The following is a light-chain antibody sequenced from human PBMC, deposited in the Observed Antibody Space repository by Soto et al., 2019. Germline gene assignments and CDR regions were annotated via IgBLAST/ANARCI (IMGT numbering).Light chain of an antibody. CDR1: QGISKS. J-gene: IGKJ5*01. CDR2: AAS. Sequence: DIEMTQTPSSLSASVGDRVTINWWASQGISKSLALYQHKAEKAPKSLIYAASSLQSGVPSRFSGSGSGTEFTLTISSLQPEDFATYYCQQYISYPITFGQGTLLAIK. CDR3: QQYISYPIT. V-gene: IGKV1D-16*01.